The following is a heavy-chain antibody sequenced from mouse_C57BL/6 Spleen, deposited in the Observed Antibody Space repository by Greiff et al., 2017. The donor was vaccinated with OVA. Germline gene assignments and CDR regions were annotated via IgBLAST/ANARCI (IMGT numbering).Heavy chain of an antibody. J-gene: IGHJ1*03. CDR1: GFTFSSYG. D-gene: IGHD2-2*01. CDR3: AGGYYGYFDV. CDR2: ISSGGSYT. Sequence: EVMLVESGGDLVKPGGSLKLSCAASGFTFSSYGMSWVRQTPDKRLEWVATISSGGSYTYYPDSVKGRFTISRDNAKNTLYLQMSSLKSEDTAMYYCAGGYYGYFDVWGTETTVTVSS. V-gene: IGHV5-6*01.